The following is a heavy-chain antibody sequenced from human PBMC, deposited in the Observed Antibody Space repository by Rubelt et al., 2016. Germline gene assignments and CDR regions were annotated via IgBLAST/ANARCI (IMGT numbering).Heavy chain of an antibody. CDR2: ISGSGGST. J-gene: IGHJ3*02. D-gene: IGHD3-22*01. Sequence: PGGSLRLSCAASGFTFSSYAMSWVRQAPGKGLEWVSAISGSGGSTYYADSVKGRFTISRDNSKNTLYLQMNSLRAEDTAVYYCAKEGYYDSSGYSPPVGAFDIWGQGTMVTVSS. CDR1: GFTFSSYA. V-gene: IGHV3-23*01. CDR3: AKEGYYDSSGYSPPVGAFDI.